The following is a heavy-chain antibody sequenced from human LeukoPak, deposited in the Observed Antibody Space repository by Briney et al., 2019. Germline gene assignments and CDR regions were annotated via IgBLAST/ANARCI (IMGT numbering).Heavy chain of an antibody. CDR2: INTNTGNP. CDR3: ARDGLRSCTSSSCYPGEDAFDI. D-gene: IGHD2-2*01. CDR1: GYTFTSYG. J-gene: IGHJ3*02. Sequence: ASVKVSCKASGYTFTSYGISWVRQAPGQGLEWMGWINTNTGNPTYAQGFTGRFVFSLDTSISTAYLHISGLKAEDTAVYYCARDGLRSCTSSSCYPGEDAFDIWGQGTMVTVSS. V-gene: IGHV7-4-1*02.